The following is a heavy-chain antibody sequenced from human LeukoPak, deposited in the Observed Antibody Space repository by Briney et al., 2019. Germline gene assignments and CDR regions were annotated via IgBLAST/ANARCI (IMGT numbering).Heavy chain of an antibody. CDR3: ARDPITDYGGNSNWFDP. CDR2: IIPIFGTA. J-gene: IGHJ5*02. CDR1: GGTFSSYA. D-gene: IGHD4-23*01. Sequence: SVKVSCKASGGTFSSYAISWVRQAPGQGLEWMGGIIPIFGTANYAQKFQGRATITADESTSTAYMELSSLRSEDTAVYYCARDPITDYGGNSNWFDPWGQGTLVTVSS. V-gene: IGHV1-69*01.